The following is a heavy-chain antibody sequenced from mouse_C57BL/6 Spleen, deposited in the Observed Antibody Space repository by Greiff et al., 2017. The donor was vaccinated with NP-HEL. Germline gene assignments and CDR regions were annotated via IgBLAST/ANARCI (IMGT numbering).Heavy chain of an antibody. CDR3: ARDGGRTLQDYAMDY. V-gene: IGHV5-4*01. CDR2: ISDGGSYT. J-gene: IGHJ4*01. CDR1: GFTFSSYA. D-gene: IGHD1-1*02. Sequence: EVKLMESGGGLVKPGGSLKLSCAASGFTFSSYAMSWVRQTPEKRLEWVATISDGGSYTYYPDNVKGRFTISRDNAKNNLYLQMSHLKSEDTAMYYCARDGGRTLQDYAMDYWGQGTSVTVSS.